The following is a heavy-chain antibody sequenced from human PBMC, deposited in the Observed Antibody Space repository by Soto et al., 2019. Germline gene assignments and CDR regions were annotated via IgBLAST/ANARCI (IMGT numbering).Heavy chain of an antibody. Sequence: QVQLVESGGGVVQPGRSLRLSCAASGFTFSSYGMHWVRQAPGKGLEWVAVISYDGSNKYYADSVKGRFTISRDNSKNAVYLQLNSLRAEDTAAYYCAKTAYAVIFDYWGQGTLVTVSS. CDR1: GFTFSSYG. CDR3: AKTAYAVIFDY. J-gene: IGHJ4*02. D-gene: IGHD2-21*01. CDR2: ISYDGSNK. V-gene: IGHV3-30*18.